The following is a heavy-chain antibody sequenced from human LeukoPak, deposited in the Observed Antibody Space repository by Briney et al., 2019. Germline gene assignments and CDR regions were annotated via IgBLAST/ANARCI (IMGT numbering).Heavy chain of an antibody. CDR2: VHLNGAT. CDR3: ASRFTYYYDSSGSYFDY. CDR1: GGSITTTNW. J-gene: IGHJ4*02. V-gene: IGHV4-4*02. Sequence: PSGTLSLTCAVSGGSITTTNWWSWVRQPPGKGLEWIGEVHLNGATNYNPSLKSRVTISVDTSKNQFSLKLNSVTAADTAVYYCASRFTYYYDSSGSYFDYWGQGTLVTVSS. D-gene: IGHD3-22*01.